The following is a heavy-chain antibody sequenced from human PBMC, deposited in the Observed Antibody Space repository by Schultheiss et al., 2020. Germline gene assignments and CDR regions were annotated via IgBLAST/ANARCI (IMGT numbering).Heavy chain of an antibody. CDR2: IYYSGGT. V-gene: IGHV4-59*01. CDR1: GGSISSYY. J-gene: IGHJ4*02. CDR3: ARGVHIVVVVAATPVWYYFDY. Sequence: SETLSLTCTVSGGSISSYYWSWIRQPPGKGLEWIGYIYYSGGTNYNPSLKSRVTISVDTSKNQFSLKLSSVTAADTAVYYCARGVHIVVVVAATPVWYYFDYWGQGTLVNVSS. D-gene: IGHD2-15*01.